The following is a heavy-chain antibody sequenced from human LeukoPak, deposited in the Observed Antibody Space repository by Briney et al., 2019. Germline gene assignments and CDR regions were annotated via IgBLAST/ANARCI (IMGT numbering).Heavy chain of an antibody. V-gene: IGHV4-34*01. J-gene: IGHJ6*02. CDR3: ARGRSIRVGYSYGYYYYYGMDV. CDR2: INHSGST. Sequence: SETLSLTCAVYGGSFSGYYWSWIRQPPGKGLEWMGEINHSGSTNYNPSLKSRVTISVDTSKNQFSLKLSSVTAADTAVYYCARGRSIRVGYSYGYYYYYGMDVWGQGTTVTVSS. D-gene: IGHD5-18*01. CDR1: GGSFSGYY.